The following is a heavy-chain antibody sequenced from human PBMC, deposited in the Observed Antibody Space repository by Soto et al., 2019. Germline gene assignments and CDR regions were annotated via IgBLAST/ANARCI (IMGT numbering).Heavy chain of an antibody. CDR3: PRIPSGDKIDS. J-gene: IGHJ4*02. CDR1: GGSISSDAYC. D-gene: IGHD3-16*01. V-gene: IGHV4-30-4*01. CDR2: IYDGGTT. Sequence: SETLSLTCTVSGGSISSDAYCWSWIRQSPDQGLEWMGRIYDGGTTYSSPSLKGRVTISADTSETQCSLKLSSVSAADTPVHYCPRIPSGDKIDSGAQEIQFTSPQ.